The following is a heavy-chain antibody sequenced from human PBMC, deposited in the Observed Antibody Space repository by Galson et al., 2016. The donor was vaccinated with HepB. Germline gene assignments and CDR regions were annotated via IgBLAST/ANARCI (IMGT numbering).Heavy chain of an antibody. CDR3: ARRGRATTSCADY. D-gene: IGHD2-2*01. CDR2: ISAYNGNT. CDR1: GYTFTSYG. J-gene: IGHJ4*02. Sequence: SVKVSCKASGYTFTSYGITWVRQAPGQGLEWMGWISAYNGNTNYAQKLQGRVTMTTDTSTTTTYMELRSLRSDDTAVYYCARRGRATTSCADYWGQGTLVTVAS. V-gene: IGHV1-18*01.